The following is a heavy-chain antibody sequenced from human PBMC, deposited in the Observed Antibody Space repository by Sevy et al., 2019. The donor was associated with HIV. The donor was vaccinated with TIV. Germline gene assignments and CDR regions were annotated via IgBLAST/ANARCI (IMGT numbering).Heavy chain of an antibody. CDR2: ISSSSSTI. J-gene: IGHJ4*02. Sequence: GGSLRFSCAASGFTFSSYSMNWVRQAPGKGLEWVSYISSSSSTIYYADSVKGRFTISRDNAKNSLYLQMNSLRDEDTAVYYCARGSYYYGSGSAGDYWGQGTLVTVSS. V-gene: IGHV3-48*02. CDR1: GFTFSSYS. CDR3: ARGSYYYGSGSAGDY. D-gene: IGHD3-10*01.